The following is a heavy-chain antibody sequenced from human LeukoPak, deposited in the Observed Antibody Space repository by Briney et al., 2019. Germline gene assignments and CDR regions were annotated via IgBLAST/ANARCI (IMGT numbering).Heavy chain of an antibody. Sequence: PGGSLRLSCAASGFTFSSYSMTWVRQAPGKGLEWVSSISSSSSYIYYADSVKGRFTISRDNAKNSLYLQMNSLRAEDTAVYYCARVKPMSYCSGGSCYLLLRAYYYYYYGMDVWGQGTTVTVSS. J-gene: IGHJ6*02. CDR1: GFTFSSYS. D-gene: IGHD2-15*01. CDR3: ARVKPMSYCSGGSCYLLLRAYYYYYYGMDV. V-gene: IGHV3-21*01. CDR2: ISSSSSYI.